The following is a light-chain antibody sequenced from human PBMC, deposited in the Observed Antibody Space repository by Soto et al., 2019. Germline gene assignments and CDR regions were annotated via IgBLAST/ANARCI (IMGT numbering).Light chain of an antibody. CDR3: QQYGSSPRT. J-gene: IGKJ2*01. V-gene: IGKV3-20*01. Sequence: EIVLTQSPGTLSLSPGERATLSCRASQSVGSSYLAWYQQKPGQAPRLLIYGASGRATGIPDKFSGSGAGTDFTLAISRLEPEDFAVYYCQQYGSSPRTFGQGTNLEIK. CDR2: GAS. CDR1: QSVGSSY.